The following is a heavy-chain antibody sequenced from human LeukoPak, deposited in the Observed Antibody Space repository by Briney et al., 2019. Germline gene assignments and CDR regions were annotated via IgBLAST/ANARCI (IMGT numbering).Heavy chain of an antibody. Sequence: SETLSLTCAVYGGSFSGYYWSWIRQPAGKGLEWIGRIYSSGSTNCNPSLKSRVTMSVDTSKNQFSLKLSSVTAADAAVYYCAREDYDSSGYEYWGQGTLVTVSS. J-gene: IGHJ4*02. CDR2: IYSSGST. CDR3: AREDYDSSGYEY. CDR1: GGSFSGYY. V-gene: IGHV4-4*07. D-gene: IGHD3-22*01.